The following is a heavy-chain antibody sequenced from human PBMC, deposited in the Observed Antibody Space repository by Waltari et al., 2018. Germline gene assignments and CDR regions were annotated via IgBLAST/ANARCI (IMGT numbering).Heavy chain of an antibody. Sequence: QVQLVESGGGVVQPGGSLRLSCVVSGLSFSSDTMHWVRQAPGKGLEWVALILYDGRDAYYADSLKGRFTVSRDNSKNTLYLQMNTLRPEDTGVFYCASSLDFWGQGTLVTVSS. CDR2: ILYDGRDA. J-gene: IGHJ4*02. CDR3: ASSLDF. V-gene: IGHV3-30*14. CDR1: GLSFSSDT.